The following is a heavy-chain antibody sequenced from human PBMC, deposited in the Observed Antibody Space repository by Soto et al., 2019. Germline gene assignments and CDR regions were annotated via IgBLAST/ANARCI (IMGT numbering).Heavy chain of an antibody. CDR2: IYYSGSP. J-gene: IGHJ5*02. D-gene: IGHD3-22*01. CDR1: GDSISSSKYY. Sequence: SETLSLTCTFSGDSISSSKYYWGWIRQPPGKGLEWIGSIYYSGSPYYNSSLKSRVTISVDTSKNQFSLKLSSVTAADTAVYYCARHPMIVVVIMWFDPWGQGTLVTVSS. CDR3: ARHPMIVVVIMWFDP. V-gene: IGHV4-39*01.